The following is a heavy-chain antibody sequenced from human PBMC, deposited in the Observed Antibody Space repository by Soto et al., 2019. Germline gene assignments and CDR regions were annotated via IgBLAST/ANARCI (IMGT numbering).Heavy chain of an antibody. CDR2: IYYSGST. J-gene: IGHJ5*02. D-gene: IGHD6-19*01. V-gene: IGHV4-39*01. Sequence: PSETLSLTCTVSGGSISSSSYYWGWIRQPPGKGLEWIGSIYYSGSTYYNPSLKSRVTISVDTSKNQFSLKLSSVTAADTAVYYCARLAVAGSLNWFDPWGQGTLVTVSS. CDR1: GGSISSSSYY. CDR3: ARLAVAGSLNWFDP.